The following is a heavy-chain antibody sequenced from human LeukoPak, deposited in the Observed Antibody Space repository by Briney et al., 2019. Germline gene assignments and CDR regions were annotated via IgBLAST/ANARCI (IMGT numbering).Heavy chain of an antibody. CDR2: FDPEDGET. Sequence: ASVKVSCKVSGYTLTELSVHWVRQAPGKGLEWMGGFDPEDGETIYARKFQGRVTVTEDTSTDTAYMELSSLRSEDTAVYYCATAALDYWGQGTLVTVSS. V-gene: IGHV1-24*01. CDR1: GYTLTELS. CDR3: ATAALDY. J-gene: IGHJ4*02.